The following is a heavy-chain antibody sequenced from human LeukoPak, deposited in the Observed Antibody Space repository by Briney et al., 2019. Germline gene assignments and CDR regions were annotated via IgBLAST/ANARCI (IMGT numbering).Heavy chain of an antibody. V-gene: IGHV1-2*02. Sequence: EASVKVSCKASGYTFTGYYMHWVRQAPGQGLEWMGWINPNSGGTNLAQKFQGRVSMTRDTSISTAYMDLMRLRSDDTAVYFCARSSYYDSDGYFAFWGQGTLLTVSS. D-gene: IGHD3-22*01. CDR3: ARSSYYDSDGYFAF. CDR2: INPNSGGT. CDR1: GYTFTGYY. J-gene: IGHJ4*02.